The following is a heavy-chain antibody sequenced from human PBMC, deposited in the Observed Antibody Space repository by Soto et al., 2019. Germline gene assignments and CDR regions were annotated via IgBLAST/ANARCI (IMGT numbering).Heavy chain of an antibody. CDR1: GYSFTSYW. CDR2: IYPGDSDT. Sequence: GESLKISCKGSGYSFTSYWIGWVRQMPGKGLEWMGIIYPGDSDTRYSPSFQGQVTISADKSISTAYLQWSSLKASDTAMYYCARQTIVDTAMADYENYYYYGMDVWGQGTTVTVSS. CDR3: ARQTIVDTAMADYENYYYYGMDV. V-gene: IGHV5-51*01. D-gene: IGHD5-18*01. J-gene: IGHJ6*02.